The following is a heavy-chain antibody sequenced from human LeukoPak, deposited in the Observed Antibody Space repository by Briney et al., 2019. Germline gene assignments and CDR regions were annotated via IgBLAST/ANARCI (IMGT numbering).Heavy chain of an antibody. CDR3: ARESFRGSYYYYYYMDV. V-gene: IGHV1-69*04. D-gene: IGHD3-16*01. J-gene: IGHJ6*03. CDR1: GGTFSSYT. Sequence: SVKVSRKASGGTFSSYTISWVRQAPGQGLEWMGRIIPILGIANYAQKFQGRVTITADKSTSTAYMELSSLRSEGTAVYYCARESFRGSYYYYYYMDVWGKGTTVTVSS. CDR2: IIPILGIA.